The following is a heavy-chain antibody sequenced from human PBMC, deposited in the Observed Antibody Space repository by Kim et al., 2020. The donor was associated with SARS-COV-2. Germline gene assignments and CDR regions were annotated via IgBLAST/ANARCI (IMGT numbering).Heavy chain of an antibody. V-gene: IGHV4-31*03. CDR1: GGSISSGGYY. CDR3: ARVNMVRGVIGGYYFDY. D-gene: IGHD3-10*01. CDR2: IYYSGST. Sequence: SETLSLTCTVSGGSISSGGYYWSWIRQHPGKGLEWIGYIYYSGSTYYNPSLKSRVTKSVDTSKNQFSLKLSSVTAADTAVYYCARVNMVRGVIGGYYFDYWGQGTLVTVSS. J-gene: IGHJ4*02.